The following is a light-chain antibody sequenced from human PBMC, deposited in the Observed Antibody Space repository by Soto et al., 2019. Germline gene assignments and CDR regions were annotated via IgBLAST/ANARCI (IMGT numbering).Light chain of an antibody. CDR3: SSYTSSSTSLYV. CDR2: DVS. Sequence: QSVLTQPASVSGSPGQSITISCTGTSSDVSGYNYVSWYQQHPGKAPKLMIYDVSNRPSGVSNRFSGSKSGNTASLTISGLQAEDEADYYCSSYTSSSTSLYVFGTGTKVTVL. CDR1: SSDVSGYNY. V-gene: IGLV2-14*01. J-gene: IGLJ1*01.